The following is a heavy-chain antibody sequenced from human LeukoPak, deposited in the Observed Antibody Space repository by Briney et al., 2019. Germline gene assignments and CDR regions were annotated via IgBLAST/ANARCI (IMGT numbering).Heavy chain of an antibody. CDR2: IYYSGST. D-gene: IGHD3-3*01. CDR1: GGSITGGSISSSSYY. CDR3: ARQGTGFWPRLVDY. J-gene: IGHJ4*02. Sequence: SETLSLTCTVSGGSITGGSISSSSYYWGWIRLPPGKGLEWIGSIYYSGSTYYNPSLKSRVTISVDTSKNQFSLKLSSVTAADTAVYYCARQGTGFWPRLVDYWGQGTLVTVSS. V-gene: IGHV4-39*01.